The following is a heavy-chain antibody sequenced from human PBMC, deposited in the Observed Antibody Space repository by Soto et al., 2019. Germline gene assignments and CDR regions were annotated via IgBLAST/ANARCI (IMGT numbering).Heavy chain of an antibody. J-gene: IGHJ4*02. Sequence: SETLSLTCTVSGGSISSYYWSWIRQPPGKGLEWIGYIYYSGSTNYNPSLKSRVTISVDTSKNQFSLKLSSVTAADTAVYYCAGATPYYYGSGSLSPPFDYWGQGTLVTVSS. CDR2: IYYSGST. CDR1: GGSISSYY. CDR3: AGATPYYYGSGSLSPPFDY. D-gene: IGHD3-10*01. V-gene: IGHV4-59*01.